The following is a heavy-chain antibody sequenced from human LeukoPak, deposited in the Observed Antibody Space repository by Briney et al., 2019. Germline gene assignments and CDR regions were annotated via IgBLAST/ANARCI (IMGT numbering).Heavy chain of an antibody. J-gene: IGHJ4*02. V-gene: IGHV3-21*01. CDR3: ARAVVVTAIPSFDY. CDR2: ISSSSSYI. D-gene: IGHD2-21*02. CDR1: GFTFSSYS. Sequence: GGSLGLSCAASGFTFSSYSMNWVRQAPGKGLEWVSSISSSSSYIYYADSVKGRFTISRDNAKNSLYLQMNSLRAEDTAVCYCARAVVVTAIPSFDYWGQGTLVTVSS.